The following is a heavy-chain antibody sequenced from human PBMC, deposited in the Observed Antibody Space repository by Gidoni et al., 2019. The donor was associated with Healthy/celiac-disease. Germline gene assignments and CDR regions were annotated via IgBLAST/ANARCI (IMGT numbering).Heavy chain of an antibody. CDR1: GYTFTSYY. V-gene: IGHV1-46*01. D-gene: IGHD3-22*01. CDR3: ARDKWGYYDSSGYNSNWFDP. Sequence: QVQLVQSGAEVKKPGASVKVSCKASGYTFTSYYMHWVRQAPGQGLEWMGIINPSGGSTSYAQKFQGRVTMTRDTSTSTVYMELSSLRSEDTAVYYCARDKWGYYDSSGYNSNWFDPWGQGTLVTVSS. J-gene: IGHJ5*02. CDR2: INPSGGST.